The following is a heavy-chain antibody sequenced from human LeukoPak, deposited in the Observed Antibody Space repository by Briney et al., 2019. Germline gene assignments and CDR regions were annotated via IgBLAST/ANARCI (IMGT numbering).Heavy chain of an antibody. D-gene: IGHD2-15*01. CDR1: VFTFSSYG. CDR3: AKDELYCSGGSCYSIDY. V-gene: IGHV3-33*06. Sequence: PGGSLRLSCAPSVFTFSSYGMHWVRQAPGKGLEWVAVIWYDGSNKYYADSVKGRFTISRDNSKNTLYLQMNSLRAEDTAVYYCAKDELYCSGGSCYSIDYWGQGTLVTVS. J-gene: IGHJ4*02. CDR2: IWYDGSNK.